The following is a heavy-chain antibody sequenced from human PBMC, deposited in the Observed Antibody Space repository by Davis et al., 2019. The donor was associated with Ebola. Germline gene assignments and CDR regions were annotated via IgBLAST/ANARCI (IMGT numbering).Heavy chain of an antibody. V-gene: IGHV1-18*04. CDR2: ISAYNGNT. CDR3: ARVYSSSRWPDY. Sequence: ASVQVSCKASRYTFTSYGISWVRQAPGQGLEWMGWISAYNGNTNYAQKLQGRVTMTTDTSTSTAYMELTSLRSEDTAVYYCARVYSSSRWPDYWGQGTLVTVSS. D-gene: IGHD6-13*01. J-gene: IGHJ4*02. CDR1: RYTFTSYG.